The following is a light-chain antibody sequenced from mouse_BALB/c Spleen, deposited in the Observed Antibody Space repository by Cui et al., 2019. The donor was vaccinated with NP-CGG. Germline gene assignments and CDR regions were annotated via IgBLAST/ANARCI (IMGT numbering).Light chain of an antibody. CDR1: TGAVTTSNY. V-gene: IGLV1*01. CDR3: ALWYSNHWV. J-gene: IGLJ1*01. Sequence: QPVVTQKFALTTSPGETVTLTCRSSTGAVTTSNYANWVQEKPDHLFTGLIGGTNNRAPGVPARFSGSLIGDKAALTITGAQTEDEAIYFCALWYSNHWVFGGGTKLTVL. CDR2: GTN.